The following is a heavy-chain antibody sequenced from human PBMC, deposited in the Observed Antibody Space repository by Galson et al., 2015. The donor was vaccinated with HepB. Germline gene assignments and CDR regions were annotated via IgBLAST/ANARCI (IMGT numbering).Heavy chain of an antibody. CDR1: GFTFSSYA. Sequence: SLRLSCAASGFTFSSYAMSWVRQAPGKGLEWVSSVSDSGRSTYYADSVKGRFTISRDNPKNTLYLQMNSLKAEDTAVYYCANFAPRLEYFFNYWGQGTLVTVSP. V-gene: IGHV3-23*01. CDR3: ANFAPRLEYFFNY. CDR2: VSDSGRST. D-gene: IGHD5-12*01. J-gene: IGHJ4*02.